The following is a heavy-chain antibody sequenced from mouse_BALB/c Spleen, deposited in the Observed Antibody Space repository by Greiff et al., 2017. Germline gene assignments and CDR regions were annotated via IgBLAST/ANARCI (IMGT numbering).Heavy chain of an antibody. J-gene: IGHJ3*01. CDR3: AMENYGNYGFAY. CDR1: GYSITSDYA. D-gene: IGHD2-1*01. V-gene: IGHV3-2*02. CDR2: ISYSGST. Sequence: EVQLQESGPGLVKPSQSLSLTCTVTGYSITSDYAWNWIRQFPGNKLEWMGYISYSGSTSYNPSLKSRISITRDTSKNQFFLQLNSVTTEDTATYYCAMENYGNYGFAYWGQGTLVTVSA.